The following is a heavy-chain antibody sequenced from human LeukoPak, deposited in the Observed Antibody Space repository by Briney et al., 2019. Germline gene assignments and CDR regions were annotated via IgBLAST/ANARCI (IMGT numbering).Heavy chain of an antibody. V-gene: IGHV3-23*01. D-gene: IGHD6-19*01. J-gene: IGHJ4*02. CDR3: ARDGGSSGWYCDY. CDR2: ISNNGGET. CDR1: GFTFTTYA. Sequence: PGGSLRLSCAASGFTFTTYAMSWVRQTPGMGLEWVSSISNNGGETYYADSVKGRLSISRDNSKNTLYLQINSLRAEDTAMYYCARDGGSSGWYCDYWGQGTLVTVSS.